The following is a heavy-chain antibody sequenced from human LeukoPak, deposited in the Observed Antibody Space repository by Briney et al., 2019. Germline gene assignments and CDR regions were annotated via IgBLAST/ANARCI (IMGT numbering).Heavy chain of an antibody. V-gene: IGHV4-59*01. CDR1: GGSISSYD. Sequence: SETLSLTCTVSGGSISSYDWSWIRQPPGRGLEWIGYIYYSGSTNYNPSLKSRVTISVDTSKNQFSLKLSSVTAADTAVYYCARGLPTCSSTSCYTEPFDYWGQGTLVTVSS. J-gene: IGHJ4*02. D-gene: IGHD2-2*02. CDR2: IYYSGST. CDR3: ARGLPTCSSTSCYTEPFDY.